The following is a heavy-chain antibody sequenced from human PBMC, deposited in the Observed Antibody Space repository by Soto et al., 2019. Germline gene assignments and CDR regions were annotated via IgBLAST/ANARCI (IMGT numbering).Heavy chain of an antibody. Sequence: QVQLVESGGGVVQPWRSLRLSCAASGFSFSSYGMHWVRQAPGKGLEWVAVISYDGSDKYYADSVKGRFTISRDNSKNTMYLLMNSLRAEDTVLYYSATDAHVVGATRPENWGQGTLVTVCS. D-gene: IGHD1-26*01. CDR2: ISYDGSDK. CDR1: GFSFSSYG. CDR3: ATDAHVVGATRPEN. V-gene: IGHV3-30*03. J-gene: IGHJ4*02.